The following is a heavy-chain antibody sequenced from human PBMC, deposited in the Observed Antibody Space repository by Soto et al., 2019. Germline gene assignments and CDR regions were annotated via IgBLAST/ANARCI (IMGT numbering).Heavy chain of an antibody. CDR1: GFTFSDHY. CDR3: IRVRGSSWGLDACDV. D-gene: IGHD2-2*01. Sequence: EVQLVESGGGLVQPGGSLRLSCAASGFTFSDHYMDWVRQAPGKGLEWVGRIRNKVNRYTTEYAASVKDRFTISRDDSKNSLYLQMKSPKTEDTAVYYCIRVRGSSWGLDACDVWGQGTMVIVSS. J-gene: IGHJ3*01. V-gene: IGHV3-72*01. CDR2: IRNKVNRYTT.